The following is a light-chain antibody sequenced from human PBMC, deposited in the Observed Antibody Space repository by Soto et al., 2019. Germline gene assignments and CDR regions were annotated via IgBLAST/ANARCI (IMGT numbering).Light chain of an antibody. CDR3: QQYGSSHFEA. CDR2: GAS. Sequence: EIVLTQSPGTLSLSPGERATLSCRASQSVSSSYLAWYQQKPGQAPRLLIYGASSRATGIPDRFSGSGSGTDFTLTISRLEPEDFAVYYCQQYGSSHFEACGQGTKVDIK. CDR1: QSVSSSY. V-gene: IGKV3-20*01. J-gene: IGKJ1*01.